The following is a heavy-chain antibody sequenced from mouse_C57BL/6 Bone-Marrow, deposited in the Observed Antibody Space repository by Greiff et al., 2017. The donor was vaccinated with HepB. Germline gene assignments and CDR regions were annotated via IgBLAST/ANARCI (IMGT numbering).Heavy chain of an antibody. CDR2: IYPGDGDT. V-gene: IGHV1-82*01. CDR3: PRRFDYDPFAY. D-gene: IGHD2-4*01. J-gene: IGHJ3*01. Sequence: QVQLQQSGPELVKPGASVKISCKASGYAFSSSWMNWVKQRPGKGLEWIGRIYPGDGDTNYNGKFKGKATLTADKSSSTAYMQLSSLTSEDSAVYFCPRRFDYDPFAYWGQGTLVTVSA. CDR1: GYAFSSSW.